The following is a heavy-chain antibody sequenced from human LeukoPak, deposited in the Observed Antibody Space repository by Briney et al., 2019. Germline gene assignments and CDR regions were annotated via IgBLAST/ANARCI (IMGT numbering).Heavy chain of an antibody. V-gene: IGHV3-30-3*01. Sequence: GGSLRLSCAASGFTFSSYAMHWVRQAPGKGLEWEAVISYDGSNKYYADSVKGRFTISRDNSKNTLYLQMNSLRAEDTAVYYCARGVANYYDSSGHFDYWGQGTLVTVSS. CDR1: GFTFSSYA. CDR2: ISYDGSNK. J-gene: IGHJ4*02. D-gene: IGHD3-22*01. CDR3: ARGVANYYDSSGHFDY.